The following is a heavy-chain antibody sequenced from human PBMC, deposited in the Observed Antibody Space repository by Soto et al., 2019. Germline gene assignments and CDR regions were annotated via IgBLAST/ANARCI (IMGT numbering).Heavy chain of an antibody. D-gene: IGHD2-2*02. CDR3: ARDRGYCSSTSCYIGNNWFDP. CDR1: GYTFTGYY. J-gene: IGHJ5*02. CDR2: INPNSGGT. Sequence: ASVKVSCTASGYTFTGYYMHWVRQAPGQGLEWMGWINPNSGGTNYAQKFQGRVTMTRDTSISTAYMELSRLRSDDTAVYYCARDRGYCSSTSCYIGNNWFDPWGQGTLVTVS. V-gene: IGHV1-2*02.